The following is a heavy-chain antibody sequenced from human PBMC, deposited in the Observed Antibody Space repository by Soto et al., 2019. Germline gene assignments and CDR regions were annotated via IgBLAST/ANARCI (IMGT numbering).Heavy chain of an antibody. Sequence: ASVKVSCKASGGTFSSYTISWVRQAPGQGLEWMGRIIPILGIANYAQKFQGRVTITADKSTSTAYMELSSLRSEDTAVYYCARHSTTPPGAFDIWGQGTMVTVSS. CDR1: GGTFSSYT. CDR3: ARHSTTPPGAFDI. J-gene: IGHJ3*02. V-gene: IGHV1-69*02. CDR2: IIPILGIA. D-gene: IGHD1-7*01.